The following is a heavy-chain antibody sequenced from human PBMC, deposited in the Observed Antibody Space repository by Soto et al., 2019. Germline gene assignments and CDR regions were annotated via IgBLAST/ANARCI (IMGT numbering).Heavy chain of an antibody. J-gene: IGHJ4*02. V-gene: IGHV4-59*01. D-gene: IGHD6-6*01. CDR2: VSYSGST. CDR1: GSSIDYFY. CDR3: AREASEQLGSIDY. Sequence: SETLSLTXSVSGSSIDYFYWIWLRQPPGKGLEWIGFVSYSGSTSYNPSLKSRVTMSVDRTKNQFSLNLSSMTAADTAIYFCAREASEQLGSIDYWGQGTLVTVSS.